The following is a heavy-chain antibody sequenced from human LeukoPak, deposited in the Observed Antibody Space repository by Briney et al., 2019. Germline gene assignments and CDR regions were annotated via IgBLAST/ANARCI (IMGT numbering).Heavy chain of an antibody. J-gene: IGHJ6*02. CDR3: ATDDFHYYYGMDV. CDR1: GFTFSSYA. CDR2: ISGSGGST. Sequence: GGSPRLSCAASGFTFSSYAMSWVRQAPGKGLEWVSAISGSGGSTYYADSVKGRFTISRDNSKNTLYLQMNSLRAEDTAVYYCATDDFHYYYGMDVWGQGTTVTVSS. D-gene: IGHD2-21*02. V-gene: IGHV3-23*01.